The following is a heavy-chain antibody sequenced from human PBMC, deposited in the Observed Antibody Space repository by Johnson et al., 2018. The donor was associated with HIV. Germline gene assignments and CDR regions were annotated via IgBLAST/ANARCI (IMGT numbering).Heavy chain of an antibody. CDR2: IRYDGSNR. J-gene: IGHJ3*02. V-gene: IGHV3-30*02. CDR1: GFTFTSYG. Sequence: QVQLVESGGGVVQPGGSLRLSCAASGFTFTSYGMHWVRQAPGKGLEWVAFIRYDGSNRYYADSVKGRFTISRDNSKNTMYLQMNSLSAEDTAVYYCARNLGESEKEEWASDYYDFGKDYPGQDSRAVVGTFDIWGQGTMVTVSS. CDR3: ARNLGESEKEEWASDYYDFGKDYPGQDSRAVVGTFDI. D-gene: IGHD3-3*01.